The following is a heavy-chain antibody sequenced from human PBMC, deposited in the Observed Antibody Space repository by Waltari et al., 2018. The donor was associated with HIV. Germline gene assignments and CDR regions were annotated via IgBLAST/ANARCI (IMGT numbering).Heavy chain of an antibody. CDR1: GYTFTSYD. J-gene: IGHJ6*02. Sequence: QVQLVQSGAEVKKPGAPVNVSCTASGYTFTSYDINCERQATGQGVEWMRWMNPNSGNTGYALMFQGRVTMTRNTSISTAYMELSSLRSEDTAVYYCAIDRSSQGYYYGMDVWGQGTTVTVSS. D-gene: IGHD6-13*01. V-gene: IGHV1-8*01. CDR3: AIDRSSQGYYYGMDV. CDR2: MNPNSGNT.